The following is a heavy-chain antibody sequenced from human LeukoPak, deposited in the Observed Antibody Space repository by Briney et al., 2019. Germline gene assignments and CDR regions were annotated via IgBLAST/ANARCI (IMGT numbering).Heavy chain of an antibody. J-gene: IGHJ4*02. CDR1: GFTFSSYS. CDR2: ISSSSSYI. V-gene: IGHV3-21*01. CDR3: ARGDSYNWNYPSSPPDY. D-gene: IGHD1-7*01. Sequence: GGSLRLSCAASGFTFSSYSMNWVRQAPGKGLEWVSSISSSSSYIYYADSVKGRFTISRDNAKNSLYLQMNSLRAEDTAVYYCARGDSYNWNYPSSPPDYWGQGTLVTVSS.